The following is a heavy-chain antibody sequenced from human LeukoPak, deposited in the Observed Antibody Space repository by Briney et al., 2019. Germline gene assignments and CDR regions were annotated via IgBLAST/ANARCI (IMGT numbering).Heavy chain of an antibody. J-gene: IGHJ4*02. V-gene: IGHV4-61*01. D-gene: IGHD2-21*02. CDR1: GGSVSSGSYY. CDR2: IYYSGST. Sequence: SETLSLTCTVSGGSVSSGSYYWSWIRQPPGKGLEWIGYIYYSGSTNYNPFLKSRVTISVDTSKNQFSLKLSSVTAADTAVYYCARRNLGRTAPLFDYWGRGTLVTVSS. CDR3: ARRNLGRTAPLFDY.